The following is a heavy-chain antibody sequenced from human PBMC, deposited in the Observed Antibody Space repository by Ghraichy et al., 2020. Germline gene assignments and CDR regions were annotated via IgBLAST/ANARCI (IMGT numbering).Heavy chain of an antibody. Sequence: GGSLRLSCAASGFTFSSYAMSWVRQAPGKGLEWVSAISGSGGSTYYADSVKGRFTISRDNSKNTLYLQMNSLRAEDMAVYYCAATSRVRGGSWGFDYWGQGTLVTVSS. D-gene: IGHD2-15*01. J-gene: IGHJ4*02. CDR1: GFTFSSYA. V-gene: IGHV3-23*01. CDR3: AATSRVRGGSWGFDY. CDR2: ISGSGGST.